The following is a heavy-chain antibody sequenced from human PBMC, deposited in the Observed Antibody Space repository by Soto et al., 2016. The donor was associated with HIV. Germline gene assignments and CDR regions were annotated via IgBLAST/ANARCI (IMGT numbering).Heavy chain of an antibody. CDR3: ARDLGEWLDEYFQH. D-gene: IGHD3-10*01. J-gene: IGHJ1*01. CDR1: GFIFSNYA. V-gene: IGHV3-30*04. Sequence: VQLVESGGGVVQPGRSLGLSCAASGFIFSNYAIHWVRQAPGKGLEWVAVISYDGSHKYFADSVKGRFTISRDNSKNMVYLQMNSLRVEDTAVYYCARDLGEWLDEYFQHWGQGTLVTVSS. CDR2: ISYDGSHK.